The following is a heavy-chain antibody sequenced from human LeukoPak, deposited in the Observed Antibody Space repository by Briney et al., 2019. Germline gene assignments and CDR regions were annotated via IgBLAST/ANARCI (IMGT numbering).Heavy chain of an antibody. J-gene: IGHJ4*02. D-gene: IGHD5-24*01. CDR3: AKDSPGYKSGSPTSIDY. V-gene: IGHV3-23*01. Sequence: GGSLRLSCAASGFTFSSYATSWVRQAPGKGLEWVSAISGSGGSTYYADSVKGRFTISRDNSKNTLYLQMNSLRAEDTAVYYCAKDSPGYKSGSPTSIDYWGQGTLVTVSS. CDR1: GFTFSSYA. CDR2: ISGSGGST.